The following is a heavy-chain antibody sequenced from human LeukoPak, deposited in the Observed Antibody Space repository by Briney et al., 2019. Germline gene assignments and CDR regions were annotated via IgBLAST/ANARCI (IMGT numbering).Heavy chain of an antibody. Sequence: SETLSLTCAVYGGSFSGYYWSWIRQPPGKGLEWIGEINHSGSTNYNPSPKSRVTISVDTSKNQSSLKLSSVTAADTAVYYCARDRHDFWSGYYYYYMDVWGKGTTVTVSS. V-gene: IGHV4-34*01. CDR1: GGSFSGYY. CDR2: INHSGST. J-gene: IGHJ6*03. CDR3: ARDRHDFWSGYYYYYMDV. D-gene: IGHD3-3*01.